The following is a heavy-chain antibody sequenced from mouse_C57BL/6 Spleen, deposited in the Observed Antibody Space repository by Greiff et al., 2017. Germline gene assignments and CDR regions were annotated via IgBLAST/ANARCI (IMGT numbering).Heavy chain of an antibody. CDR1: GYTFTSYW. CDR3: ARGRVGYYEAWFAY. Sequence: QVQLKQPGAELVRPGSSVKLSCKASGYTFTSYWLHWVKQRPIQGLEWIGNIDPSDSETHYNQKFKDKATLTLDKSSSTAYMQLSSLTSEDSAVYYCARGRVGYYEAWFAYWGQGTLVTVSA. D-gene: IGHD2-3*01. V-gene: IGHV1-52*01. CDR2: IDPSDSET. J-gene: IGHJ3*01.